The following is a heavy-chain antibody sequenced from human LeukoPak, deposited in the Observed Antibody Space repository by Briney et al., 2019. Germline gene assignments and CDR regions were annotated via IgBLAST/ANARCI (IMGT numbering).Heavy chain of an antibody. CDR2: ISYDGSNK. D-gene: IGHD5-12*01. Sequence: GGSLRLSCAASGFTFSSYGMHWVRQAPGKGLEWVAVISYDGSNKYYADSVKGRFTISRDNSNNMLYLQMDTLTPEDTAVYYCAKSVASEADWGQGTLVTVSS. J-gene: IGHJ4*02. V-gene: IGHV3-30*18. CDR1: GFTFSSYG. CDR3: AKSVASEAD.